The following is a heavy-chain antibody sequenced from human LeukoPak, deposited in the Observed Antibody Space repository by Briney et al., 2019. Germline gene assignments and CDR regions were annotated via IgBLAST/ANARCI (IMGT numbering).Heavy chain of an antibody. J-gene: IGHJ4*02. V-gene: IGHV3-30-3*01. D-gene: IGHD6-13*01. Sequence: GRSLRLSCAASGFTFSSYAMHWVRQAPGKGLEWVAVISYDGSNKYYAGSVKGRFTISRDNSKNTLYLQMNSLRSDDTAVYYCARGRYSSSWYVGVYFDYWGQGTLVTVSS. CDR2: ISYDGSNK. CDR1: GFTFSSYA. CDR3: ARGRYSSSWYVGVYFDY.